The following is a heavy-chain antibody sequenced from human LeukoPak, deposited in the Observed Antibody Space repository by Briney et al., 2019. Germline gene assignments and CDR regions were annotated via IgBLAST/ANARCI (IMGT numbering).Heavy chain of an antibody. CDR1: GFTFSSYW. Sequence: GGSLRLSCAASGFTFSSYWMSWVRQAPGKGLEWVANIKQDGSEKYYVDSVRGRFTISRDNAKNSLYLQMNSLRLEDTALYYCAKRARATHSFDYWGQGTLVTVSS. J-gene: IGHJ4*02. CDR3: AKRARATHSFDY. V-gene: IGHV3-7*03. CDR2: IKQDGSEK.